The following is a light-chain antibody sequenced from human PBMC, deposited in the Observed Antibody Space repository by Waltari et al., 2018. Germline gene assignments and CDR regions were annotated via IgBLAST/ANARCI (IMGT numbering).Light chain of an antibody. Sequence: EILMTQSPATLSVSPGDRATLSCRASQSVSSNLAWYQQKPGQAPRLLIYGASTRATGIPARFSGSGSGTEFTLTISSLQSEDFAVYYCQQYHNWPPLTFGGGTKVEMK. CDR1: QSVSSN. CDR2: GAS. V-gene: IGKV3-15*01. CDR3: QQYHNWPPLT. J-gene: IGKJ4*01.